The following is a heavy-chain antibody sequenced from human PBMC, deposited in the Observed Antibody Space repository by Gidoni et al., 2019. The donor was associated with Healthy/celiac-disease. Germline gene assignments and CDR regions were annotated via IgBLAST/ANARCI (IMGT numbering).Heavy chain of an antibody. V-gene: IGHV3-21*01. CDR2: ISSSSSYM. CDR1: GVTFSSYS. CDR3: ARAGQD. J-gene: IGHJ4*02. Sequence: EVQLVVSGGGLFKPGGSLTLSCAASGVTFSSYSMNWVRQAQGKGREWVSDISSSSSYMNYADSVKGRFTISRDNAKNSLYLQVNSLRAEDTAVYYCARAGQDWGQGTLVTVSS.